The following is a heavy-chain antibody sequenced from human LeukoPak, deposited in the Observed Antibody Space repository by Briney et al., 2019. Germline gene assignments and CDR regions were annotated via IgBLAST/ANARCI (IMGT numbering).Heavy chain of an antibody. D-gene: IGHD3-10*01. J-gene: IGHJ4*02. CDR1: GYTFTSYG. Sequence: ASVKVSCKASGYTFTSYGISWVRQAPGQGLEWMGWISAYNGNTNYAQKLQGGVTVTTDTSTSTAYMELRSLRSDDTAVYYCARSLDYDMVRGAVDYWGQGTLVTVSS. CDR3: ARSLDYDMVRGAVDY. V-gene: IGHV1-18*01. CDR2: ISAYNGNT.